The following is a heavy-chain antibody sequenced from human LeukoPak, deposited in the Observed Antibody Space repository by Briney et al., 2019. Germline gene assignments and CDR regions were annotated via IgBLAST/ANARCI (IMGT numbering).Heavy chain of an antibody. Sequence: PGGSLRLSCAASGFTFSNYAMSWVRQAPGKGLEWVSAISDSGDLTLYADSVKGRFTVSRDNSKSTLSLQMNSLRAEDTAIYYCAKAIHCGGACSPVFDYWGQGTLVTVSS. CDR1: GFTFSNYA. D-gene: IGHD2-21*02. J-gene: IGHJ4*02. CDR3: AKAIHCGGACSPVFDY. CDR2: ISDSGDLT. V-gene: IGHV3-23*01.